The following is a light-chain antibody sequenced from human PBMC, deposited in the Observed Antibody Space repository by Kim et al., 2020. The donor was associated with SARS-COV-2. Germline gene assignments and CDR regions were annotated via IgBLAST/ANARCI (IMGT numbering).Light chain of an antibody. V-gene: IGLV3-21*04. J-gene: IGLJ2*01. CDR1: GSGIKG. Sequence: PGKTARVACGGTGSGIKGVHWYQQRSGQAPLLVISYDSDRPSGIPERFSGSNSGNTATLTISRVEAGDEADYYCQVWDSSSDHRVVFGGGTQLTVL. CDR3: QVWDSSSDHRVV. CDR2: YDS.